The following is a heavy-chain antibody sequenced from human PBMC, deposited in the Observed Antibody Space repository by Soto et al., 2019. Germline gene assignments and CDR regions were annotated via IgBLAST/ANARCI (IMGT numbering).Heavy chain of an antibody. CDR2: IYHSGST. CDR3: ARVDLYGDSVRWFDP. Sequence: SETLSLTSAASGGSISSGGYSWSWIRQPPGKGLEWIGYIYHSGSTYYNPSLKSRVTISVDRSKNQFSLKLSSVTAADTAVYYCARVDLYGDSVRWFDPWRQGTLVTAPQ. CDR1: GGSISSGGYS. D-gene: IGHD4-17*01. V-gene: IGHV4-30-2*01. J-gene: IGHJ5*02.